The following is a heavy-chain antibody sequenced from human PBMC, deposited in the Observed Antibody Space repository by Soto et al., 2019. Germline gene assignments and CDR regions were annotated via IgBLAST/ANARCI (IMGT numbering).Heavy chain of an antibody. V-gene: IGHV1-69*13. Sequence: SVKVSCKASGGTFSSYAISWVRQAPGQGLEWMGGIIPIFGTANYAQKFQGRVTITADESTSTAYMELSSLRSEDTAVYYYARGSEYYDSSGFPFDYWGQGTLVTVSS. CDR2: IIPIFGTA. CDR3: ARGSEYYDSSGFPFDY. J-gene: IGHJ4*02. D-gene: IGHD3-22*01. CDR1: GGTFSSYA.